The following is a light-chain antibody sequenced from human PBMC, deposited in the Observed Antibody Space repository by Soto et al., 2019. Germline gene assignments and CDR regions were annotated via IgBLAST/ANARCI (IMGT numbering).Light chain of an antibody. Sequence: EVVWTQSPGTLSLSPGERATLSCSPSQSVSSSYLAWYQQKLGQAPRLLIYGASSRATGIPDRFSGSGSGTDFTLTISRLEPEDFVAYYCQQYATDPLTFGGGTKVDIK. CDR2: GAS. CDR3: QQYATDPLT. J-gene: IGKJ4*01. V-gene: IGKV3-20*01. CDR1: QSVSSSY.